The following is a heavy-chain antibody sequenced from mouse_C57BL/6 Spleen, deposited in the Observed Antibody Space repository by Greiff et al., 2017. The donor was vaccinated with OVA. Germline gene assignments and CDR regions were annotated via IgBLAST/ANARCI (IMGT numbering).Heavy chain of an antibody. J-gene: IGHJ4*01. Sequence: VQLQQPGAELVKPGASVKLSCKASGYTFTSYWMHWVKQRPGRGLEWIGRLDPNSGVTKYNEKFKSKAQLTVDKPSSTADMQLSSLTSEDAAVYYCARSNYGSSEAMDYWGQGTSVTVSS. D-gene: IGHD1-1*01. CDR2: LDPNSGVT. CDR3: ARSNYGSSEAMDY. V-gene: IGHV1-72*01. CDR1: GYTFTSYW.